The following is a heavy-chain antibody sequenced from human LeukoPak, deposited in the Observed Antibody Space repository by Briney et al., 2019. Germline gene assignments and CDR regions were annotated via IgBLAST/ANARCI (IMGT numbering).Heavy chain of an antibody. CDR3: AKRSGAPNNFDY. V-gene: IGHV3-43*02. CDR2: ISGDGANE. CDR1: GFTFDEHA. Sequence: GGSLRLSCATSGFTFDEHAMHWVRQVPGRGLEWVSLISGDGANEYYADSVKGRFTISRDNSRNSLFLQMNSLRTEDTALYFCAKRSGAPNNFDYWGQGVLVTVSS. J-gene: IGHJ4*02. D-gene: IGHD1-1*01.